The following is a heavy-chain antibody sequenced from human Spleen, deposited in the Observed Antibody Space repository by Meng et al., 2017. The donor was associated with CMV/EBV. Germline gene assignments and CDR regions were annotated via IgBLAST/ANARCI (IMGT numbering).Heavy chain of an antibody. CDR2: IYYSGST. CDR1: GGSVSSGSYY. CDR3: ARHTGPMTTVTFTHVHYYYYYGLDV. J-gene: IGHJ6*02. Sequence: GSLRLSCTVSGGSVSSGSYYWSWIRQPPGKGLEWIGYIYYSGSTNYNPSLKSRVTISVDTSKNQFSLKLSSVTAADTAVYYCARHTGPMTTVTFTHVHYYYYYGLDVWGQGTTVTVSS. D-gene: IGHD4-11*01. V-gene: IGHV4-61*01.